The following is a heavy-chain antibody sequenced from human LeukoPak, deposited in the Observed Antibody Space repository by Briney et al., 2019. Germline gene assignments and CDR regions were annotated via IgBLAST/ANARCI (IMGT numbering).Heavy chain of an antibody. Sequence: SETLSLTCTVSGGSISSYYWSWIRQPPGKGLEWIGYIYYSGSTNYNPSLKSRVTISVDTSKNQFSLKLSSVTAADTAVYYCAKANWVSNADAVSWGQGTVVTVSS. J-gene: IGHJ4*02. V-gene: IGHV4-59*01. CDR1: GGSISSYY. CDR2: IYYSGST. CDR3: AKANWVSNADAVS. D-gene: IGHD1-1*01.